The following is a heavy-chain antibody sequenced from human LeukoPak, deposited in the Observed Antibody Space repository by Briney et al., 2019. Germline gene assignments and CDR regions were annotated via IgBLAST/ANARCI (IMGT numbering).Heavy chain of an antibody. CDR1: GFTFSSYG. CDR3: ARDARPGYCSSTSCYWNYGMDV. CDR2: IWYDGSNK. J-gene: IGHJ6*02. D-gene: IGHD2-2*01. V-gene: IGHV3-33*01. Sequence: GGSLRLSCAASGFTFSSYGMHWVRQAPGKGLEWVAVIWYDGSNKYYADSVKGRFTISRDNSKNTLYLQMNSLRAEDTAVYYCARDARPGYCSSTSCYWNYGMDVWGQGTTVTVSS.